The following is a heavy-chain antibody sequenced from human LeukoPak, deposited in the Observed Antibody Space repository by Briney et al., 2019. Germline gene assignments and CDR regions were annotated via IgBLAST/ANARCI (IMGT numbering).Heavy chain of an antibody. CDR1: GFTFSSSA. V-gene: IGHV3-23*01. J-gene: IGHJ4*02. D-gene: IGHD4-23*01. CDR2: ISSSGDDT. Sequence: GSLRLSCAASGFTFSSSAMSWVRHAPGKGLEWVSGISSSGDDTAYADSVKGRFTISRDNSKKTLYLQMNSLRAEDTAIYYCAKKNSGLYPFDFWGQGTLVTVSS. CDR3: AKKNSGLYPFDF.